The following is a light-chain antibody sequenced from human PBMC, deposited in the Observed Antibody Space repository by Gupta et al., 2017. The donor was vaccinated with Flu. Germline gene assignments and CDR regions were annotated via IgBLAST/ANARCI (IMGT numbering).Light chain of an antibody. Sequence: QSALTQPRSVSGSPGQSVPISCTGTSSDVGAYNYVSWYQQRPGKAPKLMIYDVNKRPSGVPDRFSGSKSGNTASLTISGLQAEDEADYYCCSYAGSSFYVFGTGTKVTVL. J-gene: IGLJ1*01. CDR1: SSDVGAYNY. CDR2: DVN. CDR3: CSYAGSSFYV. V-gene: IGLV2-11*01.